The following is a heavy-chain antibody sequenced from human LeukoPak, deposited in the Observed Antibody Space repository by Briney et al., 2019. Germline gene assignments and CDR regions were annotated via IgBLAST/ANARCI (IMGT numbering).Heavy chain of an antibody. J-gene: IGHJ5*02. V-gene: IGHV1-18*01. CDR1: GYTFTSYG. CDR3: ARARPPIVGATKVGNWFDP. CDR2: ISAYNGNT. Sequence: GASVKVSCKASGYTFTSYGISWVRQAPGQGLEWMGWISAYNGNTNYAQKLQGRVTMTTDTSTSTAYMELRSLRSEDTAVYYCARARPPIVGATKVGNWFDPWGQGTLVTVSS. D-gene: IGHD1-26*01.